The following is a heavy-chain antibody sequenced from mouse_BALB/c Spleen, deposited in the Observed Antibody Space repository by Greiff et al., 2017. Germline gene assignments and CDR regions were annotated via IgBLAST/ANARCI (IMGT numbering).Heavy chain of an antibody. D-gene: IGHD1-1*01. Sequence: EVKLVESGGGLVKPGGSLKLSCAASGFTFSSYAMSWVRQTPEKRLEWVATISSGGSYTYYPDSVKGRFTISRDNAKNTLYLQMSSLRSEDTAMYYCARFITTVWDYWGQGTSDTVSS. CDR2: ISSGGSYT. CDR3: ARFITTVWDY. CDR1: GFTFSSYA. V-gene: IGHV5-9-3*01. J-gene: IGHJ4*01.